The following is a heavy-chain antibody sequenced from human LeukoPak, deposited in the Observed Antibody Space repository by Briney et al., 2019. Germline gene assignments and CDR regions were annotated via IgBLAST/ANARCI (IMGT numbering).Heavy chain of an antibody. CDR3: AGRYAAFDY. CDR2: INHSGST. D-gene: IGHD2-2*01. V-gene: IGHV4-34*01. Sequence: SDTLSLTCAVYGGSFSGYYWSWIRQPPGKGLEWIGEINHSGSTNYNPSLKSRVTISVDTSKNQFSLKLSSVTAADTAVYYCAGRYAAFDYWGQGTLVTVSS. CDR1: GGSFSGYY. J-gene: IGHJ4*02.